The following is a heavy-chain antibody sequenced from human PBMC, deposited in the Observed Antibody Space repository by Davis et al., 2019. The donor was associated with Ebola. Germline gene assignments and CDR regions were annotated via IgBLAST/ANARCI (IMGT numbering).Heavy chain of an antibody. V-gene: IGHV3-30-3*01. CDR2: ISYDGSHK. Sequence: GGSLRLSCAASGFTFSSSAMHWVRQAPGKGLEWVPVISYDGSHKYYADSVKGRSTISRDNSKNTPYLQMNSLRAEDTAVYYCARGGYVVVVAAPPDYWGQGTLVTVSS. CDR3: ARGGYVVVVAAPPDY. D-gene: IGHD2-15*01. CDR1: GFTFSSSA. J-gene: IGHJ4*02.